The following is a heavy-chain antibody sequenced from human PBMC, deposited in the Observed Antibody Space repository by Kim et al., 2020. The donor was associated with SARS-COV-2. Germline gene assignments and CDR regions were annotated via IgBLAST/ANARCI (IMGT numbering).Heavy chain of an antibody. CDR1: GFTFSSYG. J-gene: IGHJ4*02. Sequence: GGSLRLSCAASGFTFSSYGMHWVRQAPGKGLEWVAVISYDGSNKYYADSVKGRFTISRDNSKNTLYLQMNSLRAEDTAVYYCANQGLSGTYWGQGTLVTVSS. CDR2: ISYDGSNK. CDR3: ANQGLSGTY. D-gene: IGHD1-1*01. V-gene: IGHV3-30*18.